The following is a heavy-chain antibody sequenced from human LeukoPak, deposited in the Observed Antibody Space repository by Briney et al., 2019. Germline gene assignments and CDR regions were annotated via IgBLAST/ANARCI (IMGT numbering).Heavy chain of an antibody. D-gene: IGHD3-3*01. CDR1: GFTFSSYS. J-gene: IGHJ4*02. CDR3: ARVDDFWSGYRD. CDR2: ISSSSSYI. V-gene: IGHV3-21*01. Sequence: GGSLRLSCAASGFTFSSYSMNWVRQAPGKGLEWVSSISSSSSYIYYADSVKGRFTISRDNAKNSLYLQMNSLRAEDTAVYYCARVDDFWSGYRDWGQGTLVTVSS.